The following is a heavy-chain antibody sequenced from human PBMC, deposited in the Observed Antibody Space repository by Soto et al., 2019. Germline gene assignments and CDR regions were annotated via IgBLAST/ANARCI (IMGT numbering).Heavy chain of an antibody. CDR3: ARDPPYSSSWSYFDY. D-gene: IGHD6-13*01. CDR2: ITSTGSYI. V-gene: IGHV3-21*01. J-gene: IGHJ4*02. Sequence: GGSLRLSCAASGFTFIDYSINCCRHAPGKGLEWLSSITSTGSYIYYADSVKGRFTISRDNAGSSLFLQMNSLRAEDTAMYYCARDPPYSSSWSYFDYWGQGTLVTVS. CDR1: GFTFIDYS.